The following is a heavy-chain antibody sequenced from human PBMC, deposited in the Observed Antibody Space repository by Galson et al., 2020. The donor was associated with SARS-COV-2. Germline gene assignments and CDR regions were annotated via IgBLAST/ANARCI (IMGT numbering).Heavy chain of an antibody. J-gene: IGHJ4*02. CDR3: ARDTAMVGDPYYFDY. CDR2: ISGSGGRT. D-gene: IGHD5-18*01. CDR1: GFTCSSYA. V-gene: IGHV3-23*01. Sequence: LSCAASGFTCSSYAMTWVRQAPGKGLECVSGISGSGGRTYYADSVKGRFTISRDNSKNTLYLQMNSLRAEDTAVYYCARDTAMVGDPYYFDYWGQGTLVTVSS.